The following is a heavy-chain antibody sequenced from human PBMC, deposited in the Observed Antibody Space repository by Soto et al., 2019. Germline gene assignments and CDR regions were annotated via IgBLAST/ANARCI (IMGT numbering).Heavy chain of an antibody. D-gene: IGHD1-26*01. Sequence: GGSLRLSCAASGFTFSSYSMSWVRQAPGKGLEWVSSISSSSSYIYYADSVKGRFTISRDNAKNSLYLQMNSLRAEDTAVYYCARAPGREQGFDYWGQGTLVTVSS. V-gene: IGHV3-21*01. CDR3: ARAPGREQGFDY. J-gene: IGHJ4*02. CDR1: GFTFSSYS. CDR2: ISSSSSYI.